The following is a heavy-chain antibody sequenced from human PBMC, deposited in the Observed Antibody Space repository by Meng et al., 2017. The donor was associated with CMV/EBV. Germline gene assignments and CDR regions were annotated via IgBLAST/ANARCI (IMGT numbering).Heavy chain of an antibody. CDR3: ARGRVSDCSSTSCYRGAHYYYYGMDV. Sequence: ASVKVSCKASGYTFTGYYMHWVRQAPGQGLEWMGWMNPNSGNTGYAQKFQGRVTMTRNTSISTAYMELSSLRSEDTAVYYCARGRVSDCSSTSCYRGAHYYYYGMDVWGQGTTVTVSS. V-gene: IGHV1-8*02. CDR2: MNPNSGNT. J-gene: IGHJ6*02. D-gene: IGHD2-2*01. CDR1: GYTFTGYY.